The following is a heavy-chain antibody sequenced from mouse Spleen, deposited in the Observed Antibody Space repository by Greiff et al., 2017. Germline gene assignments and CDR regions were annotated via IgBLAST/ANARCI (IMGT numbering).Heavy chain of an antibody. Sequence: EVNVVESGGGLVKPGGSLKLSCAASGFTFSSYAMSWVRQTPEKRLEWVATISSGGSYTYYPDSVKGRFTISRDNAKNTLYLQMSSLRSEDTAMYYCAREENWGFDYWGQGTTLTVSS. CDR3: AREENWGFDY. J-gene: IGHJ2*01. CDR1: GFTFSSYA. D-gene: IGHD4-1*01. CDR2: ISSGGSYT. V-gene: IGHV5-9-1*01.